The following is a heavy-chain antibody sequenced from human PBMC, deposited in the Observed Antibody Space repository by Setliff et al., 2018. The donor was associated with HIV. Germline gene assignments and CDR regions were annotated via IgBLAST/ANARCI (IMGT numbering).Heavy chain of an antibody. CDR3: ASTYCGGDCYSRYFQH. Sequence: GGSLRLSCAASGFTFSDYYMSWIRQAPGKGLEWVSYISSSGSTIYYADSVKGRFTISRDNAKNSLYLQMNSLRAEDTAVYYCASTYCGGDCYSRYFQHWGQGTLVTVSS. CDR1: GFTFSDYY. V-gene: IGHV3-11*04. D-gene: IGHD2-21*02. CDR2: ISSSGSTI. J-gene: IGHJ1*01.